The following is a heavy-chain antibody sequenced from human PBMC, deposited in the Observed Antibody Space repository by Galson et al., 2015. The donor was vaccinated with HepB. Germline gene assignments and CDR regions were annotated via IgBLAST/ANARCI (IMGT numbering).Heavy chain of an antibody. CDR1: GFTFGDYA. J-gene: IGHJ3*02. CDR3: TRDPLVGATDAFDI. V-gene: IGHV3-49*03. Sequence: SLRLSCAASGFTFGDYAMSWFRQAPGKGLEWVGFIRSKAYGGTTEYAASVKGRFTISRDDSKSIAYLQMNSLKTEDTAVYYCTRDPLVGATDAFDIWGQGTMVTVSS. D-gene: IGHD1-26*01. CDR2: IRSKAYGGTT.